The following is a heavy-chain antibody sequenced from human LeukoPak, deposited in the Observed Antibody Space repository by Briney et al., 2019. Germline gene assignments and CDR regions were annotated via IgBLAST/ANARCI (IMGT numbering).Heavy chain of an antibody. CDR3: ARTTSFRYCSGGSCYGGDLDY. CDR1: GFTFNSYW. CDR2: IKQDGSEK. J-gene: IGHJ4*02. V-gene: IGHV3-7*01. Sequence: GGSLRLSCAASGFTFNSYWMSWARQAPGKGLEWVANIKQDGSEKYYVDSVKGRFTISRDYVRDSLYLQMNSLRAEDTAVYYCARTTSFRYCSGGSCYGGDLDYWGQGTLVTVSS. D-gene: IGHD2-15*01.